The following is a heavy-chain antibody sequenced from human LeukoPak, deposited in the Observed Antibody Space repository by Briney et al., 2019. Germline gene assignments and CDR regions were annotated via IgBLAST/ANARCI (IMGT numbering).Heavy chain of an antibody. CDR1: GYTFTSYG. V-gene: IGHV1-18*01. J-gene: IGHJ3*02. D-gene: IGHD3-9*01. Sequence: ASVKVSCKASGYTFTSYGISWVRQAPGQGLEWMGWISAYNGNTNYAQKLQGRVTMTTDTSTSTAYMELRSLRSDDTAVYYCARVLRYFDWPDAFDIWDQGTMVTVSS. CDR3: ARVLRYFDWPDAFDI. CDR2: ISAYNGNT.